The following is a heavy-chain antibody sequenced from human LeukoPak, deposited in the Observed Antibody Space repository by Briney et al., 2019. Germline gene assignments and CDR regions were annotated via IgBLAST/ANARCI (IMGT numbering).Heavy chain of an antibody. CDR2: IYTSGST. J-gene: IGHJ5*02. CDR3: ARLVNCSGGSCYSFSWFDP. D-gene: IGHD2-15*01. CDR1: GGSISSYY. V-gene: IGHV4-4*07. Sequence: SETLSLTCTVSGGSISSYYWSWIRQPAGKGLEWIGRIYTSGSTNYNPSLKSRVTISVDTSKNQFSLKLSSVTAADTAVYYCARLVNCSGGSCYSFSWFDPWGQGTLVTVSS.